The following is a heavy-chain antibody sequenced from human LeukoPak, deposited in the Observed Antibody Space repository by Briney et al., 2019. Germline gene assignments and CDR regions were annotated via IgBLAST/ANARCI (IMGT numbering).Heavy chain of an antibody. V-gene: IGHV3-23*01. D-gene: IGHD6-13*01. J-gene: IGHJ6*02. CDR1: GFTFGSRD. Sequence: GGSLRLSCVASGFTFGSRDMSWVRQAPGKGLEWVSDISGSGGHTYYADSVKGRFTISRDNSKNTVYLQMNSQRAEDTAVYYCARARISSSGGGMDVWGQGTTVTVSS. CDR2: ISGSGGHT. CDR3: ARARISSSGGGMDV.